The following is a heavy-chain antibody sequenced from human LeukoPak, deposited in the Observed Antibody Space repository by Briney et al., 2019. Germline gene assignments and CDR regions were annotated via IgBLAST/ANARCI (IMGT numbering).Heavy chain of an antibody. CDR3: AMSVGTANYCYYGMDV. J-gene: IGHJ6*02. D-gene: IGHD5-18*01. CDR2: ISAYNGNT. Sequence: GASVKVSCKASGYTFTSYGISWVRQAPGQGLEWMGWISAYNGNTNYAQKLQGRVTMTTDTSTSTAYMELRSLRSDDTAVYYCAMSVGTANYCYYGMDVWGQGTTVTVSS. V-gene: IGHV1-18*01. CDR1: GYTFTSYG.